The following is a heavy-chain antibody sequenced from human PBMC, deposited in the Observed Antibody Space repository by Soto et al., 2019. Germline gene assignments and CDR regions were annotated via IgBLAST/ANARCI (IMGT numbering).Heavy chain of an antibody. V-gene: IGHV4-34*01. CDR3: ARSSHYNHDALDM. Sequence: ASETLSLTCAVYGGSFSDFYWTWIRQPPGKGLEWIGDVNHRGTTNYNPSLKSRVTVSVDTSKNQFSLRLISVAAADTAVYYCARSSHYNHDALDMWGQGTMVTVS. J-gene: IGHJ3*02. CDR1: GGSFSDFY. D-gene: IGHD1-1*01. CDR2: VNHRGTT.